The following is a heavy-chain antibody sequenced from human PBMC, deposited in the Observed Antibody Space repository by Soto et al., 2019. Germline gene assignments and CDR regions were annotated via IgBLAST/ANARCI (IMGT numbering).Heavy chain of an antibody. CDR2: ISGSSDNT. V-gene: IGHV3-23*01. Sequence: GGSLRLSCGASGFTFRNYAVTWVRQAPGKGLEWVSTISGSSDNTYYADSAKGRFTISRDNSKNTLYLRMNSLRAEDTAVYYCAKDREQWGAFDIWGQGTMVTVSS. J-gene: IGHJ3*02. D-gene: IGHD2-8*01. CDR3: AKDREQWGAFDI. CDR1: GFTFRNYA.